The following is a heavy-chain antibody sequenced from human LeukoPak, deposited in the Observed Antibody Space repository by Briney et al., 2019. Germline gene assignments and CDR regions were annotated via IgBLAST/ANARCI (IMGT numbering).Heavy chain of an antibody. CDR3: AEDSGIAVVAYYYYGMDV. CDR1: GFTFSSYA. CDR2: ISYDGSNK. Sequence: GGSLRLSCAASGFTFSSYAMSWVRQAPGKGLEWVAVISYDGSNKYYADSVKGRFTISRDNSKNTLYLQMNSLRAEDTAVYYCAEDSGIAVVAYYYYGMDVWGQGTTVTVSS. D-gene: IGHD6-19*01. J-gene: IGHJ6*02. V-gene: IGHV3-30*18.